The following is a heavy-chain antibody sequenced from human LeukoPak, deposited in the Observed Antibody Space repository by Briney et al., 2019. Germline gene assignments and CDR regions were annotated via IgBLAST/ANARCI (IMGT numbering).Heavy chain of an antibody. CDR1: GGSISSSRYY. CDR2: IYYSGST. Sequence: PSETLSLSCTVSGGSISSSRYYWGWLRQPPGTGLEWIGSIYYSGSTYYNPSLKSRVTISVDTSKNQFSLKLSSVTAADTAVYYCARDRSESSSSNWFDPWGQGTLVTVSS. CDR3: ARDRSESSSSNWFDP. V-gene: IGHV4-39*07. D-gene: IGHD6-6*01. J-gene: IGHJ5*02.